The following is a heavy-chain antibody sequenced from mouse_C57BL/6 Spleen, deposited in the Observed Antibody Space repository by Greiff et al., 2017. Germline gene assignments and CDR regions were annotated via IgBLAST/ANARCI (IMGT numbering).Heavy chain of an antibody. Sequence: QVPLQQSGAELARPGASVKLSCKASGYTFTSYGISWVKQRTGQGLEWIGEIYPRRGNTYYNEKFKGKATLTADKSSSTAYMELRSLTSEDSAVYFCARSGHGDYWGQGTTLTVSS. CDR2: IYPRRGNT. J-gene: IGHJ2*01. CDR3: ARSGHGDY. D-gene: IGHD3-2*02. CDR1: GYTFTSYG. V-gene: IGHV1-81*01.